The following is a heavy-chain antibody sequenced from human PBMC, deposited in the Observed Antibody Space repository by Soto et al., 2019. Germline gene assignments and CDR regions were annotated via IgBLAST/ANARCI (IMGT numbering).Heavy chain of an antibody. Sequence: GGSLRLSCAASGFTFSSYAMHWVRQAPGKGLEWVAVISYDGSNKYYADSVKGRFTISRDNSKNTLYLQMNSLRAEDTAVYYCARSGIIDSSGRGMDVWGQGTTVTVSS. CDR1: GFTFSSYA. V-gene: IGHV3-30-3*01. J-gene: IGHJ6*02. CDR2: ISYDGSNK. CDR3: ARSGIIDSSGRGMDV. D-gene: IGHD3-22*01.